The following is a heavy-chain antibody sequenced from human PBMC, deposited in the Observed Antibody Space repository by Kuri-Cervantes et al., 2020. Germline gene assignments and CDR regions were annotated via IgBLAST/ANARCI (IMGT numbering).Heavy chain of an antibody. CDR3: ASLPTVTTLDY. CDR1: GGSFSGYY. CDR2: IYYSGST. D-gene: IGHD4-11*01. J-gene: IGHJ4*02. V-gene: IGHV4-59*01. Sequence: GSLRLSCAVYGGSFSGYYWSWVRQPPGKGLEWIGYIYYSGSTNYNPSLKSRVAISVDTANHQFSLMLSSVTAADTAVYYFASLPTVTTLDYWGQGTLVTVSS.